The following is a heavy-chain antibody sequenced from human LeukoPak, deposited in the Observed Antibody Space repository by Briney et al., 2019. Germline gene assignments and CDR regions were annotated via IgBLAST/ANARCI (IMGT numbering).Heavy chain of an antibody. CDR2: IYYSGST. CDR3: ARASRDGYTQDY. D-gene: IGHD5-24*01. V-gene: IGHV4-59*01. Sequence: SETLSLTCTVSGGSISSYYWSWIRQPPGKGVEWIGYIYYSGSTNYNPSLKSRVTISVDTSKNQFSLKLSSVTAADTAVYYCARASRDGYTQDYWGQGTLVTVSS. J-gene: IGHJ4*02. CDR1: GGSISSYY.